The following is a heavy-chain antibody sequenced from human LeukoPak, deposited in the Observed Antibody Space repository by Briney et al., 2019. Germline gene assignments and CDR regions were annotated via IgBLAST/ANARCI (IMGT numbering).Heavy chain of an antibody. J-gene: IGHJ3*02. CDR3: ARGVRGVITFDAFDI. V-gene: IGHV3-30-3*01. Sequence: PGGSLRLSCAASGFTFSSYAMHWVRQAPGKGLEWVAVISYDGSNKYYADSVKGRFTISRDNSKNTLYLQMNSLRAEDTAVYYCARGVRGVITFDAFDIWGQGTMVTVSS. D-gene: IGHD3-10*01. CDR2: ISYDGSNK. CDR1: GFTFSSYA.